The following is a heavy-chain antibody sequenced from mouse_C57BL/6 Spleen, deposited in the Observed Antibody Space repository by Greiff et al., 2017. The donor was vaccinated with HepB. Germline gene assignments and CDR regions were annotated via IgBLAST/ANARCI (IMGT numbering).Heavy chain of an antibody. CDR2: VDPENGDT. Sequence: EVKLQESGAELVRPGASVKLSCTASGFNIKDDYMHWVKQRPEQGLEWIGWVDPENGDTEYASKFQGKATITADKSSNTAYLQLSSLTSEDTAVYYCTIYDYAAYWGQGTLVTVSA. V-gene: IGHV14-4*01. CDR3: TIYDYAAY. D-gene: IGHD2-4*01. J-gene: IGHJ3*01. CDR1: GFNIKDDY.